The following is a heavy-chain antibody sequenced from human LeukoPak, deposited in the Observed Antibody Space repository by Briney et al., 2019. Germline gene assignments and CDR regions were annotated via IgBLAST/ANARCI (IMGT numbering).Heavy chain of an antibody. CDR3: ARGTPVAGNEYFQH. J-gene: IGHJ1*01. CDR2: LYSGRST. CDR1: GFTFSSYA. D-gene: IGHD6-19*01. V-gene: IGHV4-39*07. Sequence: GSLRLSCAASGFTFSSYAMHWVRQSPGKGLEWLGSLYSGRSTYQNPSLSSRVTISEDTSKNQFSLKLTSVTAADTAVYYCARGTPVAGNEYFQHWGQGSLVIVSS.